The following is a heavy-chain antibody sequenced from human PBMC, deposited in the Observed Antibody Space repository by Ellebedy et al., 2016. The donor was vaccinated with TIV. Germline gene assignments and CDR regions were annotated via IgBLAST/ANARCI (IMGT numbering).Heavy chain of an antibody. CDR2: INPSGGST. CDR1: GYTFTRYN. CDR3: ARVGGSGSYWWYFDY. V-gene: IGHV1-46*01. J-gene: IGHJ4*02. D-gene: IGHD3-10*01. Sequence: AASVKVSCKASGYTFTRYNMHWVRQAPGQGLEWMGIINPSGGSTTYAQKFQGRVTMTRDTSTSTVYMELGSLRTEDTAGYYCARVGGSGSYWWYFDYWGQGTLVTVSS.